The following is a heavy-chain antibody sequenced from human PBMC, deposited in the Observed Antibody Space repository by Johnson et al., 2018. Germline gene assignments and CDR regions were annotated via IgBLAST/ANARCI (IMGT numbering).Heavy chain of an antibody. Sequence: VQLVESGGGLVQPGGSLRLSCAASGFTFSSYGMHWVRQAPGKGLEWVAVISYDGSNNYYAASVKGRFTISSDNSKNTLYLQMNSLRAEDTAVYSCSKDRKGRGYYMDGWGKGTTVTVSS. CDR3: SKDRKGRGYYMDG. J-gene: IGHJ6*03. D-gene: IGHD1-14*01. CDR1: GFTFSSYG. V-gene: IGHV3-30*18. CDR2: ISYDGSNN.